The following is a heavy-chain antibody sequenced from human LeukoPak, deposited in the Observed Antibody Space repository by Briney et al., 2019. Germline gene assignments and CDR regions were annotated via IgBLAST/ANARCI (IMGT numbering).Heavy chain of an antibody. J-gene: IGHJ4*02. D-gene: IGHD2-2*01. CDR3: AKGSEYCIRTSCYPIDY. Sequence: GGSLRLSCAASGFTFSSQAMSWVRQAPGKGLEWVSAISGSGDYTYYIDSVKGRFTISRDNSKNTLCLQMNSLRAEDTALYYCAKGSEYCIRTSCYPIDYWGQGILVTVSS. CDR2: ISGSGDYT. CDR1: GFTFSSQA. V-gene: IGHV3-23*01.